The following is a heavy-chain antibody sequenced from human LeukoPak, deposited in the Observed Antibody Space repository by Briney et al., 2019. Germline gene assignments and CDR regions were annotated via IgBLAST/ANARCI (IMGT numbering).Heavy chain of an antibody. Sequence: SETLPLTCTVSGGSISTSGYYWGWIRQPPGKGLEWIGSIYYSESAYYNPSLKSRVTISVDTSKNHFSLKLSSVTAADTAVYYCARDCPAYCNGGSCCYYYYMDVWGKGTTVTVSS. D-gene: IGHD2-15*01. CDR2: IYYSESA. CDR3: ARDCPAYCNGGSCCYYYYMDV. J-gene: IGHJ6*03. CDR1: GGSISTSGYY. V-gene: IGHV4-39*07.